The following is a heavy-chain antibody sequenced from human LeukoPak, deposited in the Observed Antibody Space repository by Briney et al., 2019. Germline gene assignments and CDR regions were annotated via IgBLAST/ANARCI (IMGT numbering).Heavy chain of an antibody. D-gene: IGHD1-14*01. Sequence: GRSLRLSCTASGFAFGDYAMNWVRQAPAKGLEWVSFIRTKPYGGTTEYAASVKGQFTISRDDSKSIAYLQMNSLKTEDTAVYYCSRYFCDRTTCPLDAFDIWGQGTMVTVSS. V-gene: IGHV3-49*04. CDR2: IRTKPYGGTT. CDR1: GFAFGDYA. J-gene: IGHJ3*02. CDR3: SRYFCDRTTCPLDAFDI.